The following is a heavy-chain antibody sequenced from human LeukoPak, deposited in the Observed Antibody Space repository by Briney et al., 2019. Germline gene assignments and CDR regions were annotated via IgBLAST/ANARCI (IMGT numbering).Heavy chain of an antibody. V-gene: IGHV3-30*03. J-gene: IGHJ4*02. D-gene: IGHD2-2*01. CDR2: ISYDGSNK. CDR1: GFTFSSYG. CDR3: ARGRYQLLPFDY. Sequence: PGGSLRLSCAASGFTFSSYGMHWVRQAPGKGLEWVAVISYDGSNKYYADSVKGRFTISRDNSKNTLYLQMNSLRAEDTAVYYCARGRYQLLPFDYWGQGTLVTVSS.